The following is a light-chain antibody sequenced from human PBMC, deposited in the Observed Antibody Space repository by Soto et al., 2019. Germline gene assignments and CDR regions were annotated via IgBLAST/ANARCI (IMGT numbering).Light chain of an antibody. CDR1: QSISSTN. V-gene: IGKV3-20*01. CDR3: QQYFYTPIT. J-gene: IGKJ5*01. Sequence: EIVLTQSPGTLSLSPGERATLSCRASQSISSTNLGWYQQKPGQAPRLLIYAASGRATGIPDRFSGSGSGTDFTHTINSLQAEDVAVYYCQQYFYTPITFGQGTRLEIK. CDR2: AAS.